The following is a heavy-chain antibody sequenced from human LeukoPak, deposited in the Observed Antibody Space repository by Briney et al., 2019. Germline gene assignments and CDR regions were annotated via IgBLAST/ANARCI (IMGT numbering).Heavy chain of an antibody. J-gene: IGHJ4*02. CDR1: GFTFSSYW. V-gene: IGHV3-74*01. D-gene: IGHD6-13*01. Sequence: GGSLRLSCAASGFTFSSYWMHWVRQAPGKGLVWVSVINSDGSSTNYADSVRGRFTISRDNAKNTLYLQMNSLRADDTAVYYCAREAGGAAAGSLWSYWGQGTLVTVSS. CDR3: AREAGGAAAGSLWSY. CDR2: INSDGSST.